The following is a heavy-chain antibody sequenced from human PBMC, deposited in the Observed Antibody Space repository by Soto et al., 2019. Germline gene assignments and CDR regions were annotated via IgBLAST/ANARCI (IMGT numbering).Heavy chain of an antibody. D-gene: IGHD3-16*01. J-gene: IGHJ3*02. V-gene: IGHV3-13*01. CDR3: ARAGDRGDDAFDI. CDR2: IGTAGDT. Sequence: GGSLRLSCAASGFTFSSYDMHWVRQATGKGLEWVSAIGTAGDTYYPGTVKGRFTISRENAKNSVYLQMNSLGAGDMSLYYCARAGDRGDDAFDIWGQGTMVTVSS. CDR1: GFTFSSYD.